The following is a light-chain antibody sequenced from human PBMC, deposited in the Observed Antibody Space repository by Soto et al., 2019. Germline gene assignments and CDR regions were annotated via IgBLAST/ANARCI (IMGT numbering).Light chain of an antibody. Sequence: QSALTQPPSASVSPGQSVAISCTGTSSDVGGYNYVSWYQQHPGKAPKLMIYEVNKRPSGVPDRFSGSKSGNTASLTVSGLQAEDEAAYYCSSYAGSSNVFGTGTKVTVL. CDR1: SSDVGGYNY. CDR3: SSYAGSSNV. V-gene: IGLV2-8*01. CDR2: EVN. J-gene: IGLJ1*01.